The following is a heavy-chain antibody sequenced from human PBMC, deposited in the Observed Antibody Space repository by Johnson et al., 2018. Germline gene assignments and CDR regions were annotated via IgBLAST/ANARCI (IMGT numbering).Heavy chain of an antibody. J-gene: IGHJ6*03. CDR2: ISWNSGSI. CDR3: AKDSRVSGPKGAYYFYSYMDV. Sequence: VQLVESGGGLVQHGRSLRLSCAASGFTFDDYAMHWVRQAPGKGLEWVSGISWNSGSIGYADSVKGRFTISRDNAKTSLYLQMNSLRAEDTALYYGAKDSRVSGPKGAYYFYSYMDVWGKGTTVTVSS. CDR1: GFTFDDYA. V-gene: IGHV3-9*01. D-gene: IGHD3-10*01.